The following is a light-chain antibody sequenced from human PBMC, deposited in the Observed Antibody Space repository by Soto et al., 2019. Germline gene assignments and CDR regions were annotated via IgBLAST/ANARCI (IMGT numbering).Light chain of an antibody. CDR3: QQYNSYSWT. J-gene: IGKJ1*01. CDR2: DAS. V-gene: IGKV3-20*01. Sequence: EMVLTQSPGTLSLSPGERASLSCRASQSVSSSRLAWYRQKPGQAPRLLIYDASNRATGIPARFSGSGSGTEFTLTISSLQPDDFATYYCQQYNSYSWTFGQGTKVDIK. CDR1: QSVSSSR.